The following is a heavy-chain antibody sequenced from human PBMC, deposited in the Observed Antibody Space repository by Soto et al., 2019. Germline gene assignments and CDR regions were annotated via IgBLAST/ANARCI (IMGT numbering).Heavy chain of an antibody. V-gene: IGHV1-2*04. CDR3: ATGYCSGGSCYDTFDY. CDR2: INPNSGGT. Sequence: QVQLVQSGAEVKKPGASVKVSCKASGYTFTGYYMHWVRQAPGQGLEWMGWINPNSGGTNYAQKFQGWVTMTRDTSISKAYMELSRLRSDDTAVYYCATGYCSGGSCYDTFDYWGQGTLVTVSS. J-gene: IGHJ4*02. CDR1: GYTFTGYY. D-gene: IGHD2-15*01.